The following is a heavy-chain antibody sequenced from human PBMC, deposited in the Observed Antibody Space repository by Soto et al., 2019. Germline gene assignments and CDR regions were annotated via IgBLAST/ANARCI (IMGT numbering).Heavy chain of an antibody. D-gene: IGHD6-6*01. J-gene: IGHJ5*02. CDR3: ARVYSSSSAMFDP. V-gene: IGHV3-74*01. CDR2: INSDGSST. CDR1: GFTFSSYW. Sequence: EVQLVESGGGLVQPGGSLRLSCAASGFTFSSYWMHWVRQAPGKELVWVSRINSDGSSTSYADSVKGRFTISRDHVKNTLYLQINGLRAKDTAVNCCARVYSSSSAMFDPWGQANLVTVSS.